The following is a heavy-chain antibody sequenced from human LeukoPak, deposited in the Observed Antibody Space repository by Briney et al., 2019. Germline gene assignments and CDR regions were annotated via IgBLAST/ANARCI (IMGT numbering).Heavy chain of an antibody. CDR1: GGSISDSSFY. CDR2: IYYSGIT. D-gene: IGHD6-13*01. CDR3: ASLPLGAGLFS. V-gene: IGHV4-39*06. J-gene: IGHJ5*02. Sequence: PSETLSLTCTVSGGSISDSSFYWGWVRQPPGKGLGWNGSIYYSGITYYNPSLKSRITISTDASKSQFTLKLSSVTAADTAVYYCASLPLGAGLFSWGQGTLVTVSS.